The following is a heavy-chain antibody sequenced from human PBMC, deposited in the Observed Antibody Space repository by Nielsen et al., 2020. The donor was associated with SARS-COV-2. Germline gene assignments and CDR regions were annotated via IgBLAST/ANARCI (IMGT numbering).Heavy chain of an antibody. CDR1: GFTFSSYG. V-gene: IGHV3-33*01. D-gene: IGHD3-22*01. J-gene: IGHJ4*02. Sequence: GGSLRLSCAASGFTFSSYGMHWVRQAPGKELEWVAVIWYDGSNKYYADSVKGRFTISRDNSKNTLYLQMNSLRAEDTAVYYCATGDYYDSSGYYDLDYWGQGTLVTVSS. CDR2: IWYDGSNK. CDR3: ATGDYYDSSGYYDLDY.